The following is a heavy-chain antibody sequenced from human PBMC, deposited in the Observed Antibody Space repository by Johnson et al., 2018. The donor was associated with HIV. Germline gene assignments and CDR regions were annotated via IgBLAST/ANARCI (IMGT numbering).Heavy chain of an antibody. CDR3: ARAPPYGDYGDTFDI. D-gene: IGHD4-17*01. Sequence: QVQLVESGGGLVQPGRSLRLSCAASGFTFSDYYMSWIRQAPGKGLEWVSYISSSGSTIYYADSVKGRFTISRDNSKNTLYLQMTSLRAEDTAVYSCARAPPYGDYGDTFDIWGQGTMVSVSS. CDR1: GFTFSDYY. CDR2: ISSSGSTI. V-gene: IGHV3-11*04. J-gene: IGHJ3*02.